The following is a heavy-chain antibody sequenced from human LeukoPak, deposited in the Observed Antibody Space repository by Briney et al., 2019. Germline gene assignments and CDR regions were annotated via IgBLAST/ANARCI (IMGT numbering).Heavy chain of an antibody. V-gene: IGHV3-30-3*01. CDR2: ISYDGSNK. J-gene: IGHJ6*02. CDR3: ASTSASYYYYFYGMDV. D-gene: IGHD6-6*01. Sequence: PGGSLRLSCAASGFTFSSYAMHWARQAPGKGLEWVAVISYDGSNKYYADSVKGRFTISRDNSKNTLYLQMNSLRAEDTAVYYCASTSASYYYYFYGMDVWGQGTTVTVSS. CDR1: GFTFSSYA.